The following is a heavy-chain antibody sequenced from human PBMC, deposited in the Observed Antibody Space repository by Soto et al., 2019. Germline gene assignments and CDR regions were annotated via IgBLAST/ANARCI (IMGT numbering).Heavy chain of an antibody. V-gene: IGHV4-30-4*01. D-gene: IGHD4-4*01. J-gene: IGHJ4*02. CDR2: IFFNGET. CDR3: AREGRLQSLDY. CDR1: GASISNPDYY. Sequence: SETLSLTCTVSGASISNPDYYWSWIRQPPGKGLEWIGSIFFNGETSFSPSLESRLSMSVDTSKNQFSLSLRSVTASDTAVYFCAREGRLQSLDYWGQGTLVTVSS.